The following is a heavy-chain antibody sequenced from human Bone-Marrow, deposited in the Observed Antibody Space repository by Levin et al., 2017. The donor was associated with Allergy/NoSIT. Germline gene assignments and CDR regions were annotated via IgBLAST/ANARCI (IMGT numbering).Heavy chain of an antibody. J-gene: IGHJ6*02. Sequence: ASVKVSCKASGYTFTSYGISWVRQAPGQGLEWMGWISAYNGNTNYAQKLQGRVTMTTDTSTSTAYMELRSLRSDDTAVYYCARDHSSSYGLYDYDGMDVWGQGTTVTVSS. CDR3: ARDHSSSYGLYDYDGMDV. CDR2: ISAYNGNT. D-gene: IGHD5-18*01. V-gene: IGHV1-18*01. CDR1: GYTFTSYG.